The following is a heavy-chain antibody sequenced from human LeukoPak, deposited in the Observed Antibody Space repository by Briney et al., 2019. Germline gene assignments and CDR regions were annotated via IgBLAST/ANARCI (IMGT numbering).Heavy chain of an antibody. D-gene: IGHD2-15*01. CDR2: IRPDGGET. CDR3: ARDLSGPSVY. Sequence: GGSLRLSCVVSGFTFSNYWMSWVRQAPGKGLEWVINIRPDGGETYFVDSVKGRFTISRDNAKNSLFLQMTSLRAEDTAVYYCARDLSGPSVYWGQGTLVTVSS. J-gene: IGHJ4*02. CDR1: GFTFSNYW. V-gene: IGHV3-7*01.